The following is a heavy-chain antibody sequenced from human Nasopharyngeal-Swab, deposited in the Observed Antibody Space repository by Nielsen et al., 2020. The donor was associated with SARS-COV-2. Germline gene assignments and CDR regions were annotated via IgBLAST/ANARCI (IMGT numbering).Heavy chain of an antibody. CDR3: ARDRYGDYVFDF. CDR1: GFTFSRYS. D-gene: IGHD4-17*01. J-gene: IGHJ4*02. V-gene: IGHV3-48*04. Sequence: GRSLRLSFAASGFTFSRYSMNWVRQAPGKGLDWVSNISSSSSTIYYADSVLGRFTISRDNPKNSLYLQINSLRAEDTAVYYCARDRYGDYVFDFWGQGTLVTVSS. CDR2: ISSSSSTI.